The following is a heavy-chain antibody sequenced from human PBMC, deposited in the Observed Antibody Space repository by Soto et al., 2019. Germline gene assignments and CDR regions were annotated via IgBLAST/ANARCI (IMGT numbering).Heavy chain of an antibody. V-gene: IGHV4-59*08. D-gene: IGHD3-16*01. J-gene: IGHJ6*04. CDR2: IYYTGTT. CDR1: GGPLSSLF. CDR3: ARFGIFSLDV. Sequence: SETLSLTCTVSGGPLSSLFWSWIRQPPGKGQEWIGYIYYTGTTNYNPSLKSRVTFSVDTSKNQFSLNLRSVTVAVTAVYYCARFGIFSLDVWGKGTTVTVSS.